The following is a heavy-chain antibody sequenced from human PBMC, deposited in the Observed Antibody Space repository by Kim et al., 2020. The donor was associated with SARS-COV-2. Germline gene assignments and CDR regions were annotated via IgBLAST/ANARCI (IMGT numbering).Heavy chain of an antibody. D-gene: IGHD4-17*01. CDR1: GFTFSSFA. Sequence: GGSLRLPCAASGFTFSSFAMSWVRQAPGKGLEWVSAISGSGGSTYYADSVKGRFTISRDNSKNTLYLQMNSLRSEDTAVYYCAKGDGDFWYFDLWGRGTLITVSS. V-gene: IGHV3-23*01. CDR3: AKGDGDFWYFDL. CDR2: ISGSGGST. J-gene: IGHJ2*01.